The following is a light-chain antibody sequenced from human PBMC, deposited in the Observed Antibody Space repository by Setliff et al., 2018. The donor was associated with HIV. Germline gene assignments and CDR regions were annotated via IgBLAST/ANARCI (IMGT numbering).Light chain of an antibody. CDR1: SSDVDAYDY. CDR3: CSHAGSYTYV. CDR2: DVS. V-gene: IGLV2-11*01. J-gene: IGLJ1*01. Sequence: QSALTQPRSMSGSPGQSVTISCTGTSSDVDAYDYVSWYQHHPGKAPKLLIYDVSERPSGVPDRFSGSKSGNTASLTISGLQAEDEADYYCCSHAGSYTYVFGTGTKV.